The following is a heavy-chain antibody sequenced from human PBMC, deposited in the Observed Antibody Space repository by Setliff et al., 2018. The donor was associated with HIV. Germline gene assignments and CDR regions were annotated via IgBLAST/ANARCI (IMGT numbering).Heavy chain of an antibody. V-gene: IGHV4-38-2*01. CDR1: GYSISSGYY. CDR3: ARHSGGSFYNFWSGDYYYYGMDV. CDR2: IYHSGST. Sequence: PSETLSLTCAVSGYSISSGYYWGWIRQPPGKGLEWIGSIYHSGSTYYNPSLKSRVTISVDTSKNQFSLKLSSVTAADTAVYHCARHSGGSFYNFWSGDYYYYGMDVWGQGTTVTVSS. J-gene: IGHJ6*02. D-gene: IGHD3-3*01.